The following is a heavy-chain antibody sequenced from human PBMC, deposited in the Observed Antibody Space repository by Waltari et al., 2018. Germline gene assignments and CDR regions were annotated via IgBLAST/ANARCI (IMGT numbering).Heavy chain of an antibody. Sequence: QVQLVQSGAEVKKPGSSVKVSCKASGGTFSSYAISWVRPAPGQGLEWMGGIIPIFGTANDAQKFQGRVTITADESTSTAYMELSSLRSEDTAVYYCARRGSATYYYYYYGMDVWGQGTTVTVSS. CDR1: GGTFSSYA. D-gene: IGHD3-10*01. V-gene: IGHV1-69*01. J-gene: IGHJ6*02. CDR2: IIPIFGTA. CDR3: ARRGSATYYYYYYGMDV.